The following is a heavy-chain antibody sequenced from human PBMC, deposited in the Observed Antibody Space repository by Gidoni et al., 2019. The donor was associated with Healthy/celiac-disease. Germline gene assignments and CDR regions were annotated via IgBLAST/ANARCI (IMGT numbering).Heavy chain of an antibody. D-gene: IGHD3-9*01. CDR3: AGRYFDWKTPYYYGMDV. CDR1: GFTFSSYA. Sequence: EVQLLESGGGLVQPGGPLRLSCPASGFTFSSYAMSWVSQAPGKGLEWVSAISGSGGSTYYADSVKGRFTISRDNSKNTLYLQMNSLRAEDTAVYYCAGRYFDWKTPYYYGMDVWGQGTTVTVSS. CDR2: ISGSGGST. V-gene: IGHV3-23*01. J-gene: IGHJ6*02.